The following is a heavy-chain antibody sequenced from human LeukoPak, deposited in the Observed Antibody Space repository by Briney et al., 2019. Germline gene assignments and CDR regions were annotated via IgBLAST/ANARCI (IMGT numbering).Heavy chain of an antibody. CDR2: ISWNSGSI. CDR1: GFTFDAYA. D-gene: IGHD3-22*01. J-gene: IGHJ5*02. CDR3: AKGAGNDYYDSSGYTSFDP. V-gene: IGHV3-9*01. Sequence: GGSLRLSCAASGFTFDAYAMHWVRQAPGKGLEWVSGISWNSGSIGYADSVKGRFTISRDNAKNSLYLQMNSLRAEDTALYYCAKGAGNDYYDSSGYTSFDPWGQGTLVTVSS.